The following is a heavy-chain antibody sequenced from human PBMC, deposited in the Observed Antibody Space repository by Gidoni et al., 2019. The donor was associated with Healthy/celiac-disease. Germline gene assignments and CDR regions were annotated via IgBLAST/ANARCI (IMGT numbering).Heavy chain of an antibody. D-gene: IGHD5-18*01. CDR2: ISYDGSNK. CDR1: GINFLRHG. Sequence: QGQRVEYGGGVVQPARSMRPASAASGINFLRHGMLWVRRAPGKWLGWVAVISYDGSNKYYADSVKGRFTISRDNSKNTLYLQMNSLRAEDTAVYYCAKDKWLQLWLPRNGMDVRGQGTTVTVSS. V-gene: IGHV3-30*18. CDR3: AKDKWLQLWLPRNGMDV. J-gene: IGHJ6*02.